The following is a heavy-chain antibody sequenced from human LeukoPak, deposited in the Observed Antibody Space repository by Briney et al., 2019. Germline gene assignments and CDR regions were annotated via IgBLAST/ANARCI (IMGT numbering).Heavy chain of an antibody. Sequence: ASVKVSCKASGYTFKDYYIHWVRQVPGQGLEWMGWISAYNGNTNYAQKLQGRVTMATDTSTSTAYMELRSLRSDDTAVYYCARDEGPYCSGGSCYPSYWGQGTLVTVSS. CDR1: GYTFKDYY. V-gene: IGHV1-18*01. J-gene: IGHJ4*02. D-gene: IGHD2-15*01. CDR2: ISAYNGNT. CDR3: ARDEGPYCSGGSCYPSY.